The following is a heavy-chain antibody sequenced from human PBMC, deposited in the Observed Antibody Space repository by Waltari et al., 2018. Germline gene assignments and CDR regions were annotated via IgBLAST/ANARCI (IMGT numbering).Heavy chain of an antibody. CDR1: GGTFTNSA. CDR3: AFDGSGSEDYFDF. D-gene: IGHD3-10*01. Sequence: VQLVQSGAEVKKPVSSVQVSCTVPGGTFTNSALSWVRQAPGQGLEWMGGVITVLGAANYAQKVQGRVIISADESSGTVYMELSSLRSGDTAIYYCAFDGSGSEDYFDFWGQGTLVTVSS. CDR2: VITVLGAA. V-gene: IGHV1-69*01. J-gene: IGHJ4*02.